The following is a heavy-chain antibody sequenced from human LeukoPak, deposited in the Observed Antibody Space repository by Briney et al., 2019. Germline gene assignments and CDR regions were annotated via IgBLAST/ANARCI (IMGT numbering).Heavy chain of an antibody. CDR2: INHSGST. CDR1: GGSFSGYY. CDR3: ARHTPLYTIWKRGFDY. Sequence: PSETLSLTCAVYGGSFSGYYWSWIRQPPGKGLEWIGEINHSGSTNYNPSLKSRVTISVDTSKNQFSLKLSSVTAADTAVNYCARHTPLYTIWKRGFDYWGQGTLVTVSS. D-gene: IGHD3-3*01. V-gene: IGHV4-34*01. J-gene: IGHJ4*02.